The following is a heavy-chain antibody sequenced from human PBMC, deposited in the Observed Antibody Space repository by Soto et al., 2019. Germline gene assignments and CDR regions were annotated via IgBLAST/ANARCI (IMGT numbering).Heavy chain of an antibody. V-gene: IGHV3-23*01. Sequence: GGSLRLSCAASGFTFNAYSLSWVRQAPGKGLEWVSAISSTSGSTYYADSVKGRFTISRDNAKNTLYLQMNSLRAEDTALYYCAKDTGYCSSTSCYDGAFDIWGQGTMVTVSS. CDR1: GFTFNAYS. CDR3: AKDTGYCSSTSCYDGAFDI. CDR2: ISSTSGST. D-gene: IGHD2-2*01. J-gene: IGHJ3*02.